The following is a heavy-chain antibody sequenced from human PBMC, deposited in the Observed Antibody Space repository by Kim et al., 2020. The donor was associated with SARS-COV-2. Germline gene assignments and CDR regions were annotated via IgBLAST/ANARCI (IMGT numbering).Heavy chain of an antibody. D-gene: IGHD2-15*01. CDR3: AREGPYHSGGHDNGFDF. J-gene: IGHJ4*02. V-gene: IGHV3-30*04. CDR2: LLYDGSSE. Sequence: GGSLRLSCAASGFTFSTYTFHWVRQAPGKGLEWVAALLYDGSSEFYADSVEGRFTISRDISSNTVHLQMNSLRGDDTAMFYCAREGPYHSGGHDNGFDFWGQGTLVTVSS. CDR1: GFTFSTYT.